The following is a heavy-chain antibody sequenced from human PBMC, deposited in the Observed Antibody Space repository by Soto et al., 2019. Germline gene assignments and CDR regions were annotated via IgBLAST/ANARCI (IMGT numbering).Heavy chain of an antibody. CDR1: GYSISSGYY. J-gene: IGHJ5*02. CDR2: IYHSGST. CDR3: ATLELNWFDH. V-gene: IGHV4-38-2*01. D-gene: IGHD1-26*01. Sequence: LTCAVSGYSISSGYYWGWIRQPPGKGLEWIGSIYHSGSTYYNPSLKSRVTISVDTSKNQFSLKLSSVTAADTAVYYCATLELNWFDHWGQGTLVAVSS.